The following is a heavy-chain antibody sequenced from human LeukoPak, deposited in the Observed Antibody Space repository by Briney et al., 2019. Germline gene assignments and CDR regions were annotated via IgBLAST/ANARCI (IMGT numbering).Heavy chain of an antibody. J-gene: IGHJ3*02. V-gene: IGHV4-59*01. Sequence: SETLSLTCTVSGGSISSYYWSWIRQPPGKGLEWIGYIYYSGSTNYNPSLKSRVTVSVDTSKNQFSLKLSSVTAADTAVYYCARDRYYDSSGYYSGAFDIWGQGTMVTVSS. CDR3: ARDRYYDSSGYYSGAFDI. D-gene: IGHD3-22*01. CDR2: IYYSGST. CDR1: GGSISSYY.